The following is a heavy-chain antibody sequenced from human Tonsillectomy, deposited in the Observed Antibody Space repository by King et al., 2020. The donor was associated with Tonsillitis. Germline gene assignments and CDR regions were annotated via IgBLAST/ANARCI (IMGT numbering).Heavy chain of an antibody. J-gene: IGHJ4*02. CDR3: ARASGPYDSAEFDY. V-gene: IGHV1-2*02. Sequence: QLVQSGAEVKKPGASVKVSCKASGYTFTGYYMHWVRQAPGQGLVWMGWINPNSGGTNYAQKFQGRGTMTRDTSISTAYMELSRLRSDDTAVYYCARASGPYDSAEFDYWGQGTLVTVSS. CDR2: INPNSGGT. CDR1: GYTFTGYY. D-gene: IGHD3-16*01.